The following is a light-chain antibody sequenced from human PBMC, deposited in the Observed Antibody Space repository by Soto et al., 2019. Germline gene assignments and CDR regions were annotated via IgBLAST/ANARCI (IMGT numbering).Light chain of an antibody. CDR2: EVS. Sequence: QSALTQPASVSGSPGQSITISCTGTSSDVGGYNYVSWYQQHPGKAPKLIIYEVSNRPSGVSNRFSGSTSGNTASLHISGLQAEDEADYYCNSYTSKSTGVFGTGTKLTVL. V-gene: IGLV2-14*01. CDR1: SSDVGGYNY. J-gene: IGLJ1*01. CDR3: NSYTSKSTGV.